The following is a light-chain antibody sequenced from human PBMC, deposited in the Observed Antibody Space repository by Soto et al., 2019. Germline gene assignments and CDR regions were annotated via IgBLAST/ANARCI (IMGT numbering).Light chain of an antibody. CDR3: NSYAGRNNFV. V-gene: IGLV2-8*01. CDR1: SSDVGASSH. Sequence: QSALTQPPSASGSPGQSVTISCTGTSSDVGASSHVSWYQQYPGKAPKLIIYEVRQRPSGVPDRFSGSKSGNTASLTVSGLQAEDEADYYCNSYAGRNNFVFGTGTQLTVL. CDR2: EVR. J-gene: IGLJ1*01.